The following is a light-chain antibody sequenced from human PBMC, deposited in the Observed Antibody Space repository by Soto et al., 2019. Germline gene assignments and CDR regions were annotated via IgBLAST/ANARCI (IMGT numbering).Light chain of an antibody. CDR1: GSDVGGFNY. CDR2: EVS. J-gene: IGLJ1*01. V-gene: IGLV2-14*01. CDR3: SSYTSRSTYV. Sequence: QSALTQPASVSGSPGQSITVSCTGTGSDVGGFNYVSWYQQHPGKAPKLIIYEVSNRPSGVSNRFSGSKSANTASLTISGLQTEDAADYYCSSYTSRSTYVFGTGTKLTVL.